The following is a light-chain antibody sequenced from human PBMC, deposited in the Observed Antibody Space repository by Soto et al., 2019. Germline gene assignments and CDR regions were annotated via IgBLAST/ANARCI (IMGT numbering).Light chain of an antibody. CDR2: EVN. CDR1: SSDVGTYNL. V-gene: IGLV2-23*02. CDR3: SSYAGTSTYV. Sequence: QSVLTQPASVAGSPGQSITISCTGTSSDVGTYNLVSWYQQLPDKAPKLIIHEVNKRPSGVSTRFSGSKSGNTAYLTISGLQADDDADYHCSSYAGTSTYVFGTGTKVTVL. J-gene: IGLJ1*01.